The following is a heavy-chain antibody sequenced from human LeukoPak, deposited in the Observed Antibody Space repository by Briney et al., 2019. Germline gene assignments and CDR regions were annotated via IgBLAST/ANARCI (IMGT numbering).Heavy chain of an antibody. Sequence: GGSLRLSCAASGFTFINCAMNWVRQAPGKGLEWVSAISGSGGSTFYSDSVRSRFTISRDNSKNTLYLQMNSLRAGDTAVYYRAKAARWGLLEIDYWGQGSLVTVSS. CDR3: AKAARWGLLEIDY. V-gene: IGHV3-23*01. J-gene: IGHJ4*02. CDR1: GFTFINCA. CDR2: ISGSGGST. D-gene: IGHD2-21*02.